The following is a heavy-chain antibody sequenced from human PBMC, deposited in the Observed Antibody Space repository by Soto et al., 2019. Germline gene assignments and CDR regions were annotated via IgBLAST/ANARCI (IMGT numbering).Heavy chain of an antibody. CDR2: IYYSGST. CDR3: ARGYYYDSSGDSDY. V-gene: IGHV4-59*01. Sequence: SETLSLTCTVSGGSISSYYWSWIRQPPGKGLEWIGYIYYSGSTNYNPSLKSRVTISVDTSKNQFSLKLSSVTAADTAVYYCARGYYYDSSGDSDYWGQGTMVTGS. CDR1: GGSISSYY. J-gene: IGHJ4*02. D-gene: IGHD3-22*01.